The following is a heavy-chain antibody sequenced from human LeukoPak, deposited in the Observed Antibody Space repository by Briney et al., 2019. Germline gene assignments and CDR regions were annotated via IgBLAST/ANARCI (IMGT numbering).Heavy chain of an antibody. CDR2: ISGIGANA. J-gene: IGHJ5*02. V-gene: IGHV3-23*01. CDR3: AKGLEDVHGSSGYYSTWFDP. D-gene: IGHD3-22*01. CDR1: GLTFRSYA. Sequence: GGSLRLSCAAFGLTFRSYAMAWVRPAPGKGLEWVSGISGIGANAYYADSVKRRFTITRDNSKNTLSPHMNPLRAEDTAIYSCAKGLEDVHGSSGYYSTWFDPWGQGTLVAVSS.